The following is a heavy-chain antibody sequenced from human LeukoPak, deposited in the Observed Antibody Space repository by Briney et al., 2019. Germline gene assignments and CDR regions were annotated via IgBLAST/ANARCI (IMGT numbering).Heavy chain of an antibody. Sequence: GGSLRLSSAASGFTFSSYAMSWVRQAPGKGLEWVSAISGSGGSTYYADSVKGRFTISRDNSKNTLYLQMNSLRAEDTAVYYCAKAGYDSSGYYLYYYYYYMDVWGKGTTVTVSS. CDR1: GFTFSSYA. V-gene: IGHV3-23*01. J-gene: IGHJ6*03. CDR3: AKAGYDSSGYYLYYYYYYMDV. CDR2: ISGSGGST. D-gene: IGHD3-22*01.